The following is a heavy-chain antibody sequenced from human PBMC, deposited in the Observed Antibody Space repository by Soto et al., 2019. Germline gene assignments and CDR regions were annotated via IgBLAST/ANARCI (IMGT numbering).Heavy chain of an antibody. V-gene: IGHV2-5*01. D-gene: IGHD6-6*01. CDR2: IYLNGDK. CDR3: AHRGSAARFYYYYYGMDV. Sequence: SGPTLVNPTQTLTLTCTFSGISLSTSGVGVGWIRQPPGKALEWLALIYLNGDKRYSPSLKSRLTITKDTSKNQVVLTMTNMDPVDTATYYCAHRGSAARFYYYYYGMDVWGQGT. CDR1: GISLSTSGVG. J-gene: IGHJ6*02.